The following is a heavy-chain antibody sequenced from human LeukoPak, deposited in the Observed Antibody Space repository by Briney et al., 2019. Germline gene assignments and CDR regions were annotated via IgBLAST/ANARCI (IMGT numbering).Heavy chain of an antibody. CDR3: ARGRYDSSGYCFDY. CDR1: GFTFSSYD. CDR2: IGTAGDT. J-gene: IGHJ4*02. Sequence: PGGSLRLSCVASGFTFSSYDMHWVRQAPGKGLEWVSAIGTAGDTYYPGSVKGRFTISRENAKNSLYLQMNSLRAGDTAVYYCARGRYDSSGYCFDYWGQGTLVTVSS. D-gene: IGHD3-22*01. V-gene: IGHV3-13*01.